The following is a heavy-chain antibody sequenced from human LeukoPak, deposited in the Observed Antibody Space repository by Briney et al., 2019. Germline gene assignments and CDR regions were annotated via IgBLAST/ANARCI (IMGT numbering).Heavy chain of an antibody. CDR1: GYTFTSYY. Sequence: ASVKVSCKASGYTFTSYYMHWARQAPGQGLEWMGWVNPNSGGTNYAQKFQGRVTMTRDTSISTAYMELSRLRSDDTAVYYCARDLFLYYYDSSGYYYDYWGQGTLVTVSS. D-gene: IGHD3-22*01. V-gene: IGHV1-2*02. CDR3: ARDLFLYYYDSSGYYYDY. CDR2: VNPNSGGT. J-gene: IGHJ4*02.